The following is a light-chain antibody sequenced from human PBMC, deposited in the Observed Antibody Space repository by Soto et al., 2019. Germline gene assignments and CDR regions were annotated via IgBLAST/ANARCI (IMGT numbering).Light chain of an antibody. CDR3: QVWDNSGDPLYV. J-gene: IGLJ1*01. Sequence: SYELTQPPSVSVAPGQTAIVTCDGNNIGSNSVHWYQQKPGRAPVLVVYADSDRPSGVPERFSGSNSGNTATLTISRVEAGDEADYYCQVWDNSGDPLYVFGTGTKVTVL. CDR2: ADS. CDR1: NIGSNS. V-gene: IGLV3-21*02.